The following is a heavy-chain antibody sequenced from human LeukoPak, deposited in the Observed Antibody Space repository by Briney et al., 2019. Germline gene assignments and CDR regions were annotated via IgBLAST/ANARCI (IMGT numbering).Heavy chain of an antibody. V-gene: IGHV4-39*01. CDR1: GGSISSSSNY. J-gene: IGHJ4*02. Sequence: PSETLSLTCTVSGGSISSSSNYWGWIRQPPGKGLEWIGSIYYSGTTYFNPSLKSRVTLSIDTSKNQSSLKLSSVTAADRAVYYCARLYCSGGSCPIDYWGQGTLATVSS. D-gene: IGHD2-15*01. CDR3: ARLYCSGGSCPIDY. CDR2: IYYSGTT.